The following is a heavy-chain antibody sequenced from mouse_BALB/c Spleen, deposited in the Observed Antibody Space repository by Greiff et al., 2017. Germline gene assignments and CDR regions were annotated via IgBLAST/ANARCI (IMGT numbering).Heavy chain of an antibody. CDR2: IDTSDSYT. J-gene: IGHJ4*01. CDR3: ARGDSSVHYAMDY. V-gene: IGHV1-69*01. CDR1: GYTFTDYW. D-gene: IGHD3-2*01. Sequence: QVQLQQPGAELVMPGASVKMSCKASGYTFTDYWMHWVKQRPGQGLEWIGAIDTSDSYTSYNQKFKGKATLTVDESSSTAYMQLSSLTSEDSAVYYCARGDSSVHYAMDYWGQGTSVTVSS.